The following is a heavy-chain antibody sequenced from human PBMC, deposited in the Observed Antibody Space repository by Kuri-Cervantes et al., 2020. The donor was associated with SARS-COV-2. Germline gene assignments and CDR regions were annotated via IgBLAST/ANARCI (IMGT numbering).Heavy chain of an antibody. CDR1: GFTFSSYW. CDR2: IKQDGSEK. V-gene: IGHV3-7*01. J-gene: IGHJ6*03. D-gene: IGHD2-2*01. CDR3: ARERRVVPVYYYYYYYYMDV. Sequence: GESLKISCAASGFTFSSYWMSWVRQAPGKGLEWVANIKQDGSEKHYVDSVKGRFTISRDNAKNSLYLQMNSLRAEDTAVYYCARERRVVPVYYYYYYYYMDVWGKGTTVT.